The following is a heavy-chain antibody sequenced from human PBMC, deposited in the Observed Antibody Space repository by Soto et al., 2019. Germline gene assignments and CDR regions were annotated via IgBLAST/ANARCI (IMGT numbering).Heavy chain of an antibody. CDR2: IDSDGSIT. D-gene: IGHD2-21*02. J-gene: IGHJ4*02. CDR1: GFTFNTW. Sequence: PGGSLRLSCAASGFTFNTWMHWVRQAPGEGLVWVSSIDSDGSITSYADSVKGRFTISRDNAKNTLYLQMNSLRAEDTAVYYCATLALQQAFWGQGTLVTVSS. CDR3: ATLALQQAF. V-gene: IGHV3-74*01.